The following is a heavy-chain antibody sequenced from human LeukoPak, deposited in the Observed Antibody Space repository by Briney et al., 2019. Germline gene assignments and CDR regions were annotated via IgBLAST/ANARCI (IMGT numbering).Heavy chain of an antibody. J-gene: IGHJ3*01. Sequence: SVKVSRKPSGFTFTSSAVLWVRQARGHRLGWIGWIVVGSGNTNYAQKFQERVTITRDMSTSLVYMALSSLRSEDTAVYYCAAEAAYYYDSRDGFDVWGQGTMVTVSS. CDR3: AAEAAYYYDSRDGFDV. CDR2: IVVGSGNT. D-gene: IGHD3-22*01. V-gene: IGHV1-58*01. CDR1: GFTFTSSA.